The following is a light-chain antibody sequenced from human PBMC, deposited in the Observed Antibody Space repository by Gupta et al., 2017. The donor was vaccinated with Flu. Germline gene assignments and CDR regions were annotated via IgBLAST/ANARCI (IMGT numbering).Light chain of an antibody. J-gene: IGLJ2*01. CDR3: AAWDDSGYVV. Sequence: QSVLTQPPSASGTPGQTVTISCSGSSSNIGSNTVNWYQQLPGTAPKLLIYSNNQRPSGVPDRFSGSKSGTSASLAISGLQSEDEADYYCAAWDDSGYVVFGGGTKLTVL. CDR2: SNN. V-gene: IGLV1-44*01. CDR1: SSNIGSNT.